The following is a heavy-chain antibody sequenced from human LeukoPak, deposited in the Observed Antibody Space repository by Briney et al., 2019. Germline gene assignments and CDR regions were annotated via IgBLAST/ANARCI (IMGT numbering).Heavy chain of an antibody. J-gene: IGHJ4*02. CDR3: ARHVAGGIIDY. V-gene: IGHV4-34*01. D-gene: IGHD6-13*01. CDR2: INHSGST. Sequence: GSLRLSCAASGFTFSNAWMSWIRQPPGKGLEWIGEINHSGSTNYNPSLKSRVTISVDTSKNQFSLKLSSVTAADTAVYYCARHVAGGIIDYWGQGTLVTVSS. CDR1: GFTFSNAW.